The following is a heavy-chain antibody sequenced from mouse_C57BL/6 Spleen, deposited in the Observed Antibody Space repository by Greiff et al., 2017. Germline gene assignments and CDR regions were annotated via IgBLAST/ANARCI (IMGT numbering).Heavy chain of an antibody. CDR2: IYPGDGDT. Sequence: VQLQQSGPELVKPGASVKISCKASGYAFSSSWMNWVKQRPGKGLEWIGRIYPGDGDTNYNGKFKGEATLTADKSSSTAYMQLSSLTSEDSAVYCCEESHQGDAMDDWGQGTSGTVSS. V-gene: IGHV1-82*01. CDR3: EESHQGDAMDD. J-gene: IGHJ4*01. CDR1: GYAFSSSW.